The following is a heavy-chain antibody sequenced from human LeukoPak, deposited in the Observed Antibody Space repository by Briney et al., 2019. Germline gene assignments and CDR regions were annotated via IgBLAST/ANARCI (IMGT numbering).Heavy chain of an antibody. CDR3: VRDYFSPLWFGTTHPLYYFDC. V-gene: IGHV3-11*04. Sequence: PGGSLRLSCAASGFTFSDYYMSWIRQAPGKGLEWVSYISSSGSTIYYADSVKGRFTISRDNAKNSLYLQMNSLRAEDTAVYYCVRDYFSPLWFGTTHPLYYFDCWGQGTLVTVSS. CDR2: ISSSGSTI. D-gene: IGHD3-10*01. CDR1: GFTFSDYY. J-gene: IGHJ4*02.